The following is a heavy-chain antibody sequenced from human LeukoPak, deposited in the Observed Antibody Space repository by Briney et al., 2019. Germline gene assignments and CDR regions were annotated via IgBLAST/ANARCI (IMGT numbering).Heavy chain of an antibody. Sequence: QPGGSLRLSCEASGFILSSYAMHWVRQAPGKGLEWVAVISYDGGNKYHSDSVKGRFIISRDNSKNTLYLQMNSLRAEDTAVYYCAKDHGSGSFDYWGQGTLVTVSS. D-gene: IGHD6-25*01. CDR1: GFILSSYA. V-gene: IGHV3-30*18. CDR3: AKDHGSGSFDY. J-gene: IGHJ4*02. CDR2: ISYDGGNK.